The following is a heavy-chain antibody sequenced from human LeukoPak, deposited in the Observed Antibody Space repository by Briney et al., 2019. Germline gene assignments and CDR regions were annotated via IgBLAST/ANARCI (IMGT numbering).Heavy chain of an antibody. J-gene: IGHJ3*02. V-gene: IGHV1-18*01. CDR3: ARKYYDSSGYYFTGRAFDI. CDR2: ISAYNGNT. D-gene: IGHD3-22*01. Sequence: ASVKVSCKASGYTFTSYGISWVRQAPGQGLEWMGWISAYNGNTNYAQKLQGRVTMTTDTSTSTAYMGLRSLRSDDTAVYYCARKYYDSSGYYFTGRAFDIWGQGTMVTVSS. CDR1: GYTFTSYG.